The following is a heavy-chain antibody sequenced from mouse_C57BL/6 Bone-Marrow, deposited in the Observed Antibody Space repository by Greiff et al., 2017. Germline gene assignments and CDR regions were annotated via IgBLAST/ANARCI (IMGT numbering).Heavy chain of an antibody. D-gene: IGHD1-1*01. CDR3: TRVDGSSPFAY. V-gene: IGHV5-9-1*02. Sequence: EVQLVESGEGLVKPGGSLKLSCAASGFTFSSYAMSWVRQTPEKRLEWVAYISSGGDYIYYADTVKGRFTISRDTARNTLYLQMSSLKSEDTAMYYCTRVDGSSPFAYWGQGTLVTVSA. J-gene: IGHJ3*01. CDR2: ISSGGDYI. CDR1: GFTFSSYA.